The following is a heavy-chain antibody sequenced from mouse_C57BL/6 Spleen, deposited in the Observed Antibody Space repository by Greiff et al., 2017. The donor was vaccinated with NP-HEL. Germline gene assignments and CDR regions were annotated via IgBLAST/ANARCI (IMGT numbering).Heavy chain of an antibody. CDR2: ISYSGST. Sequence: EVQLQESGPGMVKPSQSLSLTCTVTGYSITSGYDWHWIRHFPGNKLEWMGYISYSGSTNYNPSLKSRISITHDTSKNHFFLKLNSVTTEDTATYYCAREGGDNLGWFAYWGQGTLVTVSA. D-gene: IGHD4-1*01. V-gene: IGHV3-1*01. CDR1: GYSITSGYD. CDR3: AREGGDNLGWFAY. J-gene: IGHJ3*01.